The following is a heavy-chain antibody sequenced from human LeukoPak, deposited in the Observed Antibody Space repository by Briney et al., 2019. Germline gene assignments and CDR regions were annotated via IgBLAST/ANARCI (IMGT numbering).Heavy chain of an antibody. J-gene: IGHJ5*02. CDR3: TRDDDTISHFGRLS. V-gene: IGHV3-33*01. D-gene: IGHD3/OR15-3a*01. Sequence: GTSLRLSCATSGFNFGHYGFHWVRQAPGKGLEWVAVIWSDATKTDYGDSKTDYADSVKGRFTVSRDNSKTTVNLQMNSLRDEDTAVYYCTRDDDTISHFGRLSWGQGTLVTVSS. CDR2: IWSDATKTDYGDSKT. CDR1: GFNFGHYG.